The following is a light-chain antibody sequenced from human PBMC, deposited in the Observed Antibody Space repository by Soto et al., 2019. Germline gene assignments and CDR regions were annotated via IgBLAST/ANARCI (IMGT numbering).Light chain of an antibody. CDR2: GAS. J-gene: IGKJ1*01. CDR1: QSVSSN. V-gene: IGKV3-15*01. Sequence: IVISQSLATVSVSPQERATRSCKASQSVSSNLAWYQQKPGQAPRLLIYGASTRATGIPARFSGSGSGTEFTRTISSLQSEDFAADYCQQYKKGPPTFGQGSKVDIK. CDR3: QQYKKGPPT.